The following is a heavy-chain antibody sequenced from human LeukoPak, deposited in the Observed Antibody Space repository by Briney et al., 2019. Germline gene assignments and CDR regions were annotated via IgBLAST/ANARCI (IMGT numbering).Heavy chain of an antibody. Sequence: SGTLSLTCAVSGGSISSSNWWSWVRQPPGKGLEWIGEIYHSGSTNYNPSLKSRVTISVDKSKNQFSLKLSSVTAADTAVYHCARAPPAYSSGWYYFDYWGQGTLVTVSS. CDR3: ARAPPAYSSGWYYFDY. D-gene: IGHD6-19*01. CDR2: IYHSGST. CDR1: GGSISSSNW. V-gene: IGHV4-4*02. J-gene: IGHJ4*02.